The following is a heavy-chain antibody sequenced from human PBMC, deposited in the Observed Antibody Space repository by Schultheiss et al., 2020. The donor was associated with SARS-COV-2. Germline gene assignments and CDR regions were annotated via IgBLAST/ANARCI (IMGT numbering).Heavy chain of an antibody. CDR2: IYYSGST. CDR3: ARQEAGVGAAYAFDI. CDR1: GGSISSSSYY. V-gene: IGHV4-39*01. D-gene: IGHD2-15*01. Sequence: SETLSLTCTVSGGSISSSSYYWGWIRQPPGKGLEWIGSIYYSGSTYYNPSLKSRVTISVDTSKNQFSLKLSSVTAADTAVYYCARQEAGVGAAYAFDIWGQGTMVTVSS. J-gene: IGHJ3*02.